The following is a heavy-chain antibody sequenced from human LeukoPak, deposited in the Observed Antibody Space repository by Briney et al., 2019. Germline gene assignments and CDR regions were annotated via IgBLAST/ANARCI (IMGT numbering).Heavy chain of an antibody. J-gene: IGHJ5*02. CDR1: GGPFRGFF. CDR2: ISHSGSS. D-gene: IGHD2-2*01. Sequence: ASETLSLTCAVYGGPFRGFFWSWIRQAPGKGLEWIGEISHSGSSNYNPSLKSRITISVDTSKNQFSLKLSSVTAADTAVYYCARSVVPAATSFDPWGQGTLVTVSS. V-gene: IGHV4-34*01. CDR3: ARSVVPAATSFDP.